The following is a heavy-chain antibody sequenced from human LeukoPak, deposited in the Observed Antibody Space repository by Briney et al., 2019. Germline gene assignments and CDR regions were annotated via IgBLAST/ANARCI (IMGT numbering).Heavy chain of an antibody. J-gene: IGHJ4*02. CDR3: AKDGGLWVSAHWGDS. Sequence: SETLSLTCTVSGDSVSNGNYYWSWLRQPPGKALEWIGYIYYTGKTYYNPSLEGRVTILVDTSRNHFSVKLSSVTAADTAVYYCAKDGGLWVSAHWGDSWGRGTLVTVSS. CDR1: GDSVSNGNYY. D-gene: IGHD7-27*01. V-gene: IGHV4-61*03. CDR2: IYYTGKT.